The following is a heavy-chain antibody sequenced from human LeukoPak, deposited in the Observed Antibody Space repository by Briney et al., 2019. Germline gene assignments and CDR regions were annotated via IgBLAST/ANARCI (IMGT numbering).Heavy chain of an antibody. CDR1: EGTFSNHA. Sequence: SVKVSCKASEGTFSNHAINWVRQAPGQGLEWMGRIVPIFDMATYVHKFHGRVTITADKSASTAYMEVSGLTSDDTAVFYCATETAMGYFDYWGQGTLVTVSS. J-gene: IGHJ4*02. CDR2: IVPIFDMA. CDR3: ATETAMGYFDY. V-gene: IGHV1-69*04. D-gene: IGHD5-18*01.